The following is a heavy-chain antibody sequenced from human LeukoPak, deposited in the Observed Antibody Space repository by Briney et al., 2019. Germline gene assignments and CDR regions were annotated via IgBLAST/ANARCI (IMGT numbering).Heavy chain of an antibody. V-gene: IGHV1-69*04. J-gene: IGHJ4*02. CDR2: IIPILGIA. Sequence: SVKVSCKASGGTFSSYAISWVRQAPGQGLEWMGRIIPILGIANYAQKCQGRVTITADKSTSTAYMELSSLRSEDTAVYYCARESSDYGDYVFDYWGQGTLVTVSS. D-gene: IGHD4-17*01. CDR3: ARESSDYGDYVFDY. CDR1: GGTFSSYA.